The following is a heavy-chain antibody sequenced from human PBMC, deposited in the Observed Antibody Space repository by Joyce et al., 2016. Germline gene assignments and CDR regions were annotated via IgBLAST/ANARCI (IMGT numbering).Heavy chain of an antibody. CDR1: GYSFATYW. J-gene: IGHJ3*01. Sequence: EVQLVQSGAEVKKPGESLTISCKGTGYSFATYWVGWVRQMPGKGLEWMGIIYPSDSDTRYMPTFQGQVTISADRSISTAYLHWSTLKASDTAMYYCVRPYYYASGYSVGAMNLWGQGTFITVSS. D-gene: IGHD3-22*01. CDR3: VRPYYYASGYSVGAMNL. CDR2: IYPSDSDT. V-gene: IGHV5-51*01.